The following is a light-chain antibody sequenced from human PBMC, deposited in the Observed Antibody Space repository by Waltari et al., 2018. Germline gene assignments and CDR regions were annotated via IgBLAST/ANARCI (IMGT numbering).Light chain of an antibody. J-gene: IGLJ2*01. V-gene: IGLV1-40*01. CDR2: DDC. CDR1: SSNIGSPYN. Sequence: QSVLTQPPSVSGAPGQRVTISCTGSSSNIGSPYNVHWYQQVPGRAPKLLIYDDCHRPSGVPDRFSGSKSGTSASLAITGLQAEDEAEYFCQSYDSGLNGLFFGGGTKVTVL. CDR3: QSYDSGLNGLF.